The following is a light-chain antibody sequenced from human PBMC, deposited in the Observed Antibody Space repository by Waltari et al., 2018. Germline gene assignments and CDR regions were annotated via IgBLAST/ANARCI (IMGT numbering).Light chain of an antibody. CDR2: DVS. CDR1: SSDVGSYNY. Sequence: QSALTQPRSVSGSPGQSVTISCTGTSSDVGSYNYVSWYQQYPGKVPKLMIYDVSKRPSGVPDRFSGSKSGSTASLTISGLQAEDEADYYCCSYAGSYVVFGGGTKLTVL. V-gene: IGLV2-11*01. J-gene: IGLJ2*01. CDR3: CSYAGSYVV.